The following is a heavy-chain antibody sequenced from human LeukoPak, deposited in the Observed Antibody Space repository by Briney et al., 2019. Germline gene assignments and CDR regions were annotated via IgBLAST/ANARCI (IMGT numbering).Heavy chain of an antibody. V-gene: IGHV3-48*01. Sequence: GGSLRLSCAASGFTFSSYEMNWVRQAPGKGLEWVSYISSSSSTIYYADSVKGRFTISRDNAKNSLYLQMNSLRAEDTAVYYCARDLVLDGGVPWGQGTLVTVSS. D-gene: IGHD2-8*02. CDR2: ISSSSSTI. CDR3: ARDLVLDGGVP. CDR1: GFTFSSYE. J-gene: IGHJ4*02.